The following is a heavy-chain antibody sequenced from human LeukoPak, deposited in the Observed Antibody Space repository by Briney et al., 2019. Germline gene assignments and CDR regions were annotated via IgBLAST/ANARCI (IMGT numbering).Heavy chain of an antibody. Sequence: GGSLRLSCAASGFTFSNAWMSWVRQAPGKGLEWVGRIKSKTDGGTTDYAAPVKGRFTISRDDSKNTLYLQMNSLRAEDTAVYYCARCHTTKRKRYYYDSSGSYTDYWGQGTLVTVSS. J-gene: IGHJ4*02. CDR3: ARCHTTKRKRYYYDSSGSYTDY. D-gene: IGHD3-22*01. CDR1: GFTFSNAW. V-gene: IGHV3-15*01. CDR2: IKSKTDGGTT.